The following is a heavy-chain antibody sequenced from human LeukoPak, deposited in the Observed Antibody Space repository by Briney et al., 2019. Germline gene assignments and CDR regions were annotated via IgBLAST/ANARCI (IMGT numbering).Heavy chain of an antibody. V-gene: IGHV4-59*08. CDR1: GDSISSFY. J-gene: IGHJ5*01. D-gene: IGHD2-8*01. Sequence: SETLSLTCSVSGDSISSFYWNWIRQSPGKGLEWIGNIHYSGTSNYNPSLKSRVTISIDTSRQQFFLKLSSVTAADTAVYYCVLAPNSNWFDFWGQGTRVTVSS. CDR3: VLAPNSNWFDF. CDR2: IHYSGTS.